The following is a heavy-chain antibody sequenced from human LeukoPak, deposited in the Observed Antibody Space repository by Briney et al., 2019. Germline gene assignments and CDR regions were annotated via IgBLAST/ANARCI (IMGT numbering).Heavy chain of an antibody. Sequence: GGSLRLSRAASGFSYSNYGFHWVRQAPGKGLDWVSAISYDGKNIHYADSVKGRFTISRDNSRNTVYLQMNSLRVEDTAVYYWPKTYSRESGYDFFFHYWGQGTRVTVSS. CDR3: PKTYSRESGYDFFFHY. CDR1: GFSYSNYG. V-gene: IGHV3-33*06. J-gene: IGHJ4*02. CDR2: ISYDGKNI. D-gene: IGHD5-12*01.